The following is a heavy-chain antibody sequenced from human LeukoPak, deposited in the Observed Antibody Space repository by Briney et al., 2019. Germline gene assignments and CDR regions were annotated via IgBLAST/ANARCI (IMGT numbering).Heavy chain of an antibody. J-gene: IGHJ4*02. D-gene: IGHD3-10*02. Sequence: GGSLRLSCAVSGFTFSSYSMNWVRRAAGPGRGWVSSISSSSSGIYYADSVKGRFTISRDNATNSLYLQMNSLRAEDTAVYYCARDLFGEWRILDYWGQGTLVTVSS. V-gene: IGHV3-21*01. CDR3: ARDLFGEWRILDY. CDR1: GFTFSSYS. CDR2: ISSSSSGI.